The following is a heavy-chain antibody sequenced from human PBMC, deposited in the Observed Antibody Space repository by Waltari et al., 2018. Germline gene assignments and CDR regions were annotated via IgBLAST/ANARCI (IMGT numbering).Heavy chain of an antibody. V-gene: IGHV3-7*01. J-gene: IGHJ3*02. CDR3: ARLSSSWNEKGAFDI. CDR1: GFTLSSFW. Sequence: EVQLVESGGGLVQPGGSLRLSGGGTGFTLSSFWLRWGGQAPGKGLDWVANMNRDGSEKYYVDSVKGRFTISRDNAKNSLYLEMNTLRVEDTAIYYCARLSSSWNEKGAFDIWGQGTMVTVSS. D-gene: IGHD6-13*01. CDR2: MNRDGSEK.